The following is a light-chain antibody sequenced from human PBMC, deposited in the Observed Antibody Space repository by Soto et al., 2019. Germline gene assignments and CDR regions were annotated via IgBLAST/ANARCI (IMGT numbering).Light chain of an antibody. Sequence: IQMTQSPSSVSASVGDRVTISCRASQSIRSYLNWYQQKPGKAPKLLIYAASTLQSGVPSRFSGSGSVTDFTLTISSLQPEDFATYYCQQSYSTPPTFGQGTKVDIK. J-gene: IGKJ1*01. CDR2: AAS. V-gene: IGKV1-39*01. CDR3: QQSYSTPPT. CDR1: QSIRSY.